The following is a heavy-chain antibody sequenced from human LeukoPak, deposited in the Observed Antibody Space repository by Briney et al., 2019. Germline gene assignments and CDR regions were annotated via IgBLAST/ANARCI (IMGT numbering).Heavy chain of an antibody. CDR3: TILFAWYFDY. V-gene: IGHV3-15*01. J-gene: IGHJ4*01. D-gene: IGHD2/OR15-2a*01. CDR2: IRPETDGGTT. CDR1: GLTFSSYG. Sequence: GGSLRLSCAASGLTFSSYGMHWVRPAPGKGLEWVGRIRPETDGGTTDYAAPVKGRFTISRDHSKNTLYLQMDSLKIEDTAVYYCTILFAWYFDYWAHGTLVTVSS.